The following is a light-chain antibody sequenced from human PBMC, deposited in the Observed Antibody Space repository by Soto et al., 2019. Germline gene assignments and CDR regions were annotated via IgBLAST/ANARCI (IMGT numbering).Light chain of an antibody. CDR1: QSVSSSY. CDR3: REYGTSPWT. V-gene: IGKV3-20*01. CDR2: GAS. J-gene: IGKJ1*01. Sequence: EIVLTQSPGTLSLSPGERATLSCRASQSVSSSYLAWYQQKPGQAPRPLIYGASSRAIGIPDRFSGSGSGTVFTLTIRRLELEFFAVYDRREYGTSPWTCAQGT.